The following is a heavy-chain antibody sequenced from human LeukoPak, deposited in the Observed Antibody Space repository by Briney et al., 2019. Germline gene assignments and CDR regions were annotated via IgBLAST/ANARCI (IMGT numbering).Heavy chain of an antibody. Sequence: ASVKVSCKASGYTFMQYSISWVRQAPGKGLEWMGWVSPSHTTRVYAQEFQGRVTMTADTNTNTVSMELRSLRFDDTAVYFCARDYILPLETDNGDGFAIWGQGTVVTVSS. CDR2: VSPSHTTR. D-gene: IGHD3-3*02. CDR1: GYTFMQYS. J-gene: IGHJ3*02. CDR3: ARDYILPLETDNGDGFAI. V-gene: IGHV1-18*01.